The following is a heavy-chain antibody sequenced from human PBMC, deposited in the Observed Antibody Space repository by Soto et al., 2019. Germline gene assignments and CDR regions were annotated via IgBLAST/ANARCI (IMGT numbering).Heavy chain of an antibody. CDR2: ISAYNGNT. J-gene: IGHJ6*02. D-gene: IGHD3-10*01. V-gene: IGHV1-18*01. CDR1: GYTFTSYG. CDR3: ARDMREWFGELSTYYYYGMDV. Sequence: QVQLVQSGAEVKRPGASVKVSCKASGYTFTSYGISWVRQAPGQGLEWMGWISAYNGNTNYAQKLQGRVTMTTDTSTSTAYMELRSLRSDDTAVYYCARDMREWFGELSTYYYYGMDVWGQGTTVTVSS.